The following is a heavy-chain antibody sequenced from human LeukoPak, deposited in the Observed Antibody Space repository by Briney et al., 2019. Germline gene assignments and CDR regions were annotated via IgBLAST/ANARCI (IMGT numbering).Heavy chain of an antibody. V-gene: IGHV1-69*13. Sequence: ASVKVSCKASGGTFSSYAISWVRQAPGQGLEWMGGIIPIFGTANYAQKFQGRVTITADESTSTAYMELSSLRSEDTAVYYCASMGNNYDSSGYYYGKAFDIWGQGTMVTVSS. CDR1: GGTFSSYA. J-gene: IGHJ3*02. CDR2: IIPIFGTA. CDR3: ASMGNNYDSSGYYYGKAFDI. D-gene: IGHD3-22*01.